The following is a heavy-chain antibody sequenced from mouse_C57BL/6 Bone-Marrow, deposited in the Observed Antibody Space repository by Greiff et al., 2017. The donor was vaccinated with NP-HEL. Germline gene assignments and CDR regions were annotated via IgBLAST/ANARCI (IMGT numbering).Heavy chain of an antibody. J-gene: IGHJ2*01. CDR3: ARSGYGSSLDY. CDR1: GYTFTDYY. CDR2: IYPGSGNT. Sequence: QVQLKQSGAELVRPGASVKLSCKASGYTFTDYYINWVKQRPGQGLEWIARIYPGSGNTYYNEKFKGKATLTAEKSSSTAYMQLSSLTSEVSAVYFCARSGYGSSLDYWGQGTTLTVSS. D-gene: IGHD1-1*01. V-gene: IGHV1-76*01.